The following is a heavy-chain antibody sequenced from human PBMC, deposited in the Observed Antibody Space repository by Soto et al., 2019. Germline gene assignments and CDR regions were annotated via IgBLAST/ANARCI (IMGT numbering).Heavy chain of an antibody. J-gene: IGHJ4*02. D-gene: IGHD5-12*01. V-gene: IGHV3-74*01. CDR1: GFTFSSYW. CDR3: ARDYRDGYKPNDY. Sequence: RRLSCAASGFTFSSYWMHWVRQAPGKGLVWVSRINSDGSSTSYADSVKGRFTISRDNAKNTLYLQMNSLRAEDTAVYYCARDYRDGYKPNDYWGQGTLVTVSS. CDR2: INSDGSST.